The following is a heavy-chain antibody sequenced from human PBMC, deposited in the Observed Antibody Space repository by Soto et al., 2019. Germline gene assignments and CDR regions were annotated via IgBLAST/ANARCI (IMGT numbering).Heavy chain of an antibody. D-gene: IGHD1-26*01. J-gene: IGHJ6*02. V-gene: IGHV4-31*03. CDR1: GGSISSGGYY. CDR2: IYYGGNT. CDR3: ALSSYPLYYAMDV. Sequence: QVQLQESGPGLVKPSQTLSLTCTVSGGSISSGGYYWTWIRQHPGKGLEWIGYIYYGGNTYYNPSLKSRVTISEDTSKNQFSLKLSSVTAADTPVYYCALSSYPLYYAMDVWGQGTTVTVSS.